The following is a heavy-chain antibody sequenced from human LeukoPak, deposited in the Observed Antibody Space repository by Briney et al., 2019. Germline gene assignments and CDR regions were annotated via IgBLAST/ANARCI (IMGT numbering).Heavy chain of an antibody. Sequence: PGGSLRLSCAASGFSFSSYEMNWVRQAPGKGLEWVAYIGNSGSPVHFADFVKGRFTIYRDNAMSSLYLQMSSLRAEDTAVYYCVKVTGYTGTASHFDHWGRGTLVTVSS. J-gene: IGHJ4*02. V-gene: IGHV3-48*03. CDR3: VKVTGYTGTASHFDH. D-gene: IGHD6-13*01. CDR1: GFSFSSYE. CDR2: IGNSGSPV.